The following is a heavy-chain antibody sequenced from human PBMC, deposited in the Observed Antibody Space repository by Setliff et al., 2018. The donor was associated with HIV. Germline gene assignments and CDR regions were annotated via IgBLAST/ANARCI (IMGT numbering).Heavy chain of an antibody. V-gene: IGHV3-11*04. CDR2: ISSGNDII. J-gene: IGHJ4*02. D-gene: IGHD3-22*01. Sequence: GGSLRLSCAASGFTFSDYYMSWIRQAPGKGMEWILYISSGNDIIYYADSVKGRFTISRDNAKSSLYLQMNSLRAEDTAIYYCASQTYYYDSSGSLGGYYFDNWGQGTPVTVSS. CDR1: GFTFSDYY. CDR3: ASQTYYYDSSGSLGGYYFDN.